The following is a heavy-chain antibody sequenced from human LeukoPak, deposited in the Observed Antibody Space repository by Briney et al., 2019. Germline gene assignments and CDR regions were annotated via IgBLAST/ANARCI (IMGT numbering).Heavy chain of an antibody. D-gene: IGHD1-26*01. CDR2: IYYSGST. CDR3: ARIGGSSTTFYYYYYYMDV. J-gene: IGHJ6*03. CDR1: GGSISSSSYY. Sequence: PSETLSLTCTVSGGSISSSSYYWGWIRQPPGKGLEWIVSIYYSGSTYYNPSLKSRVTISVDTSKNQFSLKLSSVTAADTAVYYCARIGGSSTTFYYYYYYMDVWGKGTTVTVSS. V-gene: IGHV4-39*07.